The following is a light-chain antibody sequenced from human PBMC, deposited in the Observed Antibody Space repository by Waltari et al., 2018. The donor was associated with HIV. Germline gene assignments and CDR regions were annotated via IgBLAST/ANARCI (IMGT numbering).Light chain of an antibody. Sequence: QSALTQSAPVSGSPGQSITISCIATSSDLGGYSLVSWYQHHPGKAPQLLIFEDTERPSGVSNRFSASKSGTTASLTISGLLAEDAADYYCCSYGGFTTYVFGSGTKVTVL. CDR1: SSDLGGYSL. J-gene: IGLJ1*01. CDR3: CSYGGFTTYV. CDR2: EDT. V-gene: IGLV2-23*01.